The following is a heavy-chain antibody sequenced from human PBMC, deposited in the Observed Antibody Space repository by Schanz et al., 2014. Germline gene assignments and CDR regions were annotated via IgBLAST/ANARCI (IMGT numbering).Heavy chain of an antibody. CDR1: GGSIRSGTYY. D-gene: IGHD1-1*01. CDR3: ARDTTWRLDL. V-gene: IGHV4-61*02. J-gene: IGHJ2*01. Sequence: QVQLQESGPGLVKPSQTLSLTCTVSGGSIRSGTYYWSWIRQPAGKALEWVGRVFPNGITNYNPSLTIRGPISLDTPKNQFSRTLPSLTAADTAVYYCARDTTWRLDLWGRGTLVTVSS. CDR2: VFPNGIT.